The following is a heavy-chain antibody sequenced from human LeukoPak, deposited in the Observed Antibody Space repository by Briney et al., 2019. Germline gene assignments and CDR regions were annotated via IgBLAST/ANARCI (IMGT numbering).Heavy chain of an antibody. J-gene: IGHJ3*01. Sequence: PGGSLRLSCAASGFTFSSYSMNWVRQAPGKGLEWVSSISSSSSYIYYADSVKGRFTISRDNAKNSLYLQIHSLRAEDTAVYYWARDWYNNSDAFDVWGQGTMVTVSS. D-gene: IGHD4-11*01. CDR3: ARDWYNNSDAFDV. CDR1: GFTFSSYS. V-gene: IGHV3-21*01. CDR2: ISSSSSYI.